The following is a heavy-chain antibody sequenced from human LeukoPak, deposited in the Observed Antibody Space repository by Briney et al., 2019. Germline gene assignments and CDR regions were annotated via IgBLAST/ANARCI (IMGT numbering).Heavy chain of an antibody. CDR3: ARGIAAAGPFDY. J-gene: IGHJ4*02. CDR2: IYYSGST. CDR1: GGSISSSSYY. Sequence: SETLSLTCTVSGGSISSSSYYWGWIRQPPGKGLEWIGSIYYSGSTNYNPSLKSRVTISVDTSKNQFSLKLSSVTAADTAVYYCARGIAAAGPFDYWGQETLVTVSS. V-gene: IGHV4-39*07. D-gene: IGHD6-13*01.